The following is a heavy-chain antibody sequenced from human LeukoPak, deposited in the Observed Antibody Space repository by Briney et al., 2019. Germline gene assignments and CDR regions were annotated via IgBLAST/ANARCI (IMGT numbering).Heavy chain of an antibody. Sequence: GGSLRLSCAASGFTVSSNYMSWVRQAPGKGPEWVANIKQDGSDKYYVDSVKGRFTISRDNAKNSLYLQMNSLRAEDTAVYYCARDLGVWVGHPQPFDYWGQGTLVTVSS. D-gene: IGHD1-1*01. V-gene: IGHV3-7*03. CDR3: ARDLGVWVGHPQPFDY. J-gene: IGHJ4*02. CDR2: IKQDGSDK. CDR1: GFTVSSNY.